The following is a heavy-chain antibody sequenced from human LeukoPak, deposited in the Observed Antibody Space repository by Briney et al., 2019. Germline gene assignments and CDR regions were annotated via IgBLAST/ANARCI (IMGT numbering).Heavy chain of an antibody. CDR1: GFTFSSYS. Sequence: PGGSLRLSCAASGFTFSSYSMNWVRQAPGKGLEWVSYISSSSSTIYYADSVKGRFTISRDNAKNSLYLQMNSLRAEDTAVYYCASGLEVRGDAFDIWSEETMLTLSS. CDR3: ASGLEVRGDAFDI. V-gene: IGHV3-48*04. CDR2: ISSSSSTI. D-gene: IGHD3-10*01. J-gene: IGHJ3*02.